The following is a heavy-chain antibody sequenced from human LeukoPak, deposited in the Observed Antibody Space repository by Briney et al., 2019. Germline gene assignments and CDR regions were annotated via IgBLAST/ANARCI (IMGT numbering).Heavy chain of an antibody. D-gene: IGHD3-10*01. V-gene: IGHV1-24*01. J-gene: IGHJ4*02. CDR2: FDPEDGET. CDR3: ATDLVFGELNSAY. CDR1: GYTFTSYD. Sequence: ASVKVSCKASGYTFTSYDINWVRQATGQGLEWMGGFDPEDGETIYAQKFQGRVTMTEDTSTDTAYMELSSLRSEDTAVYYCATDLVFGELNSAYWGQGTLVTVSS.